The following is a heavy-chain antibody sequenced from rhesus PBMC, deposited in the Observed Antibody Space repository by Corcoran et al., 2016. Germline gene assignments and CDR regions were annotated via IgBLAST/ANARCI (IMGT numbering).Heavy chain of an antibody. CDR1: GGSISGYY. Sequence: QVQLQESGPGLVKPSETLSLTCAVSGGSISGYYWSWIRQPPGKGLEWIGRIFGSGRSTYYNPSLKIRVTISTDTSKNQFSLKLSSVTAADTAVYYCAAIETVDYWGQGVLVTVSS. CDR3: AAIETVDY. D-gene: IGHD2-15*01. CDR2: IFGSGRST. V-gene: IGHV4-160*01. J-gene: IGHJ4*01.